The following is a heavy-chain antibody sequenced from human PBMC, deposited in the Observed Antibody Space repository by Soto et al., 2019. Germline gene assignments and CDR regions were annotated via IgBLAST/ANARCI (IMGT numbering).Heavy chain of an antibody. CDR1: GFTFGDYA. D-gene: IGHD3-10*01. J-gene: IGHJ6*02. V-gene: IGHV3-49*03. CDR2: IRSKAYGGTT. CDR3: TREISVLLWFGEPPGYYGMDV. Sequence: PGGSLRLSCTASGFTFGDYAMSWFRQAPGKGLEWVGFIRSKAYGGTTEYAASVKGRFTISRDDSKSIAYLQMNSLKTEDTAVYYCTREISVLLWFGEPPGYYGMDVWGQGTTVTVSS.